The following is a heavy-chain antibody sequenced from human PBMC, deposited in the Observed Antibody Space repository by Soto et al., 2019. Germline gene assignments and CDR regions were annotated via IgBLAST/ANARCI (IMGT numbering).Heavy chain of an antibody. CDR1: AFTFSNYA. Sequence: EVQLLESGGGLVQPGGSLRLSCAASAFTFSNYAMTWVRQAPGKGLECVSAISSSGGSAYYADSVKGRCTISRDNSKSTLYLQVSSLRAEDTAIYYCAKARTGSFYYYGVDVWGQGTTVTVSS. J-gene: IGHJ6*01. CDR2: ISSSGGSA. D-gene: IGHD1-1*01. CDR3: AKARTGSFYYYGVDV. V-gene: IGHV3-23*01.